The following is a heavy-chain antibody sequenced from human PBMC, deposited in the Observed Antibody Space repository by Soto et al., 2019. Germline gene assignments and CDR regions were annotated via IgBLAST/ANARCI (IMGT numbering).Heavy chain of an antibody. D-gene: IGHD4-17*01. CDR3: ARDTYGDYVYGYYGMDV. CDR2: ISSSGTTI. V-gene: IGHV3-11*01. J-gene: IGHJ6*02. Sequence: QVQLVESGGGLVKPGGSLRLSCAASGFTFSDYYMSWIRQAPGKGLEWVSYISSSGTTIYYAESVKGRFTISRDNAKNSLFLQMNSLRAEDTALYFCARDTYGDYVYGYYGMDVWGQGTTVTVSS. CDR1: GFTFSDYY.